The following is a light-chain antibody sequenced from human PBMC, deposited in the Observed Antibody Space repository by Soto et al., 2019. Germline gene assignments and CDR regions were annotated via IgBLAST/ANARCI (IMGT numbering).Light chain of an antibody. CDR1: ESVRNN. CDR2: GAS. V-gene: IGKV3-15*01. Sequence: IVMTQSPDTLSVSPGDRATLTCRASESVRNNLAWYQRRPGQAPRLLIYGASTRATGIPARFSGSGSGTEFTLTICSLQSEDFAVYYCQQYVNWPPWTFGQGTKVEIK. J-gene: IGKJ1*01. CDR3: QQYVNWPPWT.